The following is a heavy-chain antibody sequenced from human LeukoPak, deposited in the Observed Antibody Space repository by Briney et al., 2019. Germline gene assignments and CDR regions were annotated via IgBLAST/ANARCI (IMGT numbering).Heavy chain of an antibody. D-gene: IGHD3-22*01. Sequence: SETLSLTCAVSGGSISSGGYSWSWIRQPPGKGLEWIGYIYHSGSTYYNPSLKSRVTISVDRSKNQFSLKLSSVTAADTAVYYCARVYYDSSGYYFDYWGQGTLVTVSS. CDR3: ARVYYDSSGYYFDY. CDR1: GGSISSGGYS. CDR2: IYHSGST. J-gene: IGHJ4*02. V-gene: IGHV4-30-2*01.